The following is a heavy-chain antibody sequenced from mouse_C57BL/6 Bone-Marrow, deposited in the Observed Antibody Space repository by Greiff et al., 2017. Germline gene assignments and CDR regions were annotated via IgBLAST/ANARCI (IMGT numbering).Heavy chain of an antibody. CDR1: GFSFNTYA. CDR2: IRSKSNNYAT. CDR3: VCSYGWYFDV. D-gene: IGHD1-1*01. V-gene: IGHV10-1*01. Sequence: DVMLVESGGGLVQPKGSLKLSCAASGFSFNTYAMNWVRQAPGKGLEWVARIRSKSNNYATYYADSVKDRFTISRDDSESMLYLQMNNLKTEDTAMYYCVCSYGWYFDVWGTGTTVTVSS. J-gene: IGHJ1*03.